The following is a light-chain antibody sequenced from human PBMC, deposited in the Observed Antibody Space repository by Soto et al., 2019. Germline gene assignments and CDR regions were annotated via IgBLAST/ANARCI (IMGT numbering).Light chain of an antibody. CDR3: QRRSNWIT. CDR2: DAS. Sequence: ENVLKQSPGTLSLSPGERATLSCRASQSVSSSYLAWYQQKPGQAPRLLIYDASYRATSIPARFSGSGSGTDFTLTISSLEPEDFAVYYCQRRSNWITFGQGTLLEIK. V-gene: IGKV3D-20*02. CDR1: QSVSSSY. J-gene: IGKJ5*01.